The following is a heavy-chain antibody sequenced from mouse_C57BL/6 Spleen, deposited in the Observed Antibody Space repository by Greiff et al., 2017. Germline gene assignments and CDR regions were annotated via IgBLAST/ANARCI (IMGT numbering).Heavy chain of an antibody. D-gene: IGHD2-3*01. CDR2: IRLKSDNYAT. J-gene: IGHJ2*01. V-gene: IGHV6-3*01. CDR1: GFTFSNYW. CDR3: TGVGWLLYYFDY. Sequence: DVHLVESGGGLVQPGGSMKLSCVASGFTFSNYWMNWVRQSPEKGLEWVAQIRLKSDNYATHFAESVKGRFTISRDDSKSSVYLQMNNLRAEDTGIYYCTGVGWLLYYFDYWGQGTTLTVSS.